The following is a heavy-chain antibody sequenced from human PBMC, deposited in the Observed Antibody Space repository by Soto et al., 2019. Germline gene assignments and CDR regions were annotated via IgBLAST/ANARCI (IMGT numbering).Heavy chain of an antibody. Sequence: SVKVSCKASGGTFSSYAISWVRKAPGQGLEWMGGIIPIFGTANYAQKFQGRVTITADESTSTAYMELSSLRSEDTAVYYCARDRGGYKPIFDYWGQGTLVTVSS. CDR2: IIPIFGTA. CDR3: ARDRGGYKPIFDY. D-gene: IGHD5-12*01. CDR1: GGTFSSYA. V-gene: IGHV1-69*13. J-gene: IGHJ4*02.